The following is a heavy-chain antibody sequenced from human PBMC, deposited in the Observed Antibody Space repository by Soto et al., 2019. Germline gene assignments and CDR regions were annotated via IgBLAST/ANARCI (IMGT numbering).Heavy chain of an antibody. CDR3: AREGNLGRWLQPLDF. D-gene: IGHD5-12*01. CDR2: IYYSGTT. V-gene: IGHV4-39*07. Sequence: SDTLSLTCTVSGGSISSNYYWGWIRQPPGKGLEWIATIYYSGTTYYNPSLKSRVTISVDTSKNQFYLRLISVTAADTAKYFCAREGNLGRWLQPLDFWGQGTLVTVS. CDR1: GGSISSNYY. J-gene: IGHJ4*02.